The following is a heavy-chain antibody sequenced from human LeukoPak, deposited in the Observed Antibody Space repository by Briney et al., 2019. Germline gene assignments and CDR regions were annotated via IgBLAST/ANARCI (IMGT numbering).Heavy chain of an antibody. V-gene: IGHV3-30*02. J-gene: IGHJ4*02. Sequence: GSLRLSCAASGFTFSSYGMHWVRQAPGKGLEWVAFIRYDGSNKYYADSVKGRFTISRDNSKNTLYLQMNSLRAEDTAVYYCANADIVVVVAAADPFDYWGQGTLVTVSA. CDR3: ANADIVVVVAAADPFDY. CDR1: GFTFSSYG. CDR2: IRYDGSNK. D-gene: IGHD2-15*01.